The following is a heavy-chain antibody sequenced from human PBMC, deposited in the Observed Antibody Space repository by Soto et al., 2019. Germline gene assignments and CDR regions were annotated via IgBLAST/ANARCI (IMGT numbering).Heavy chain of an antibody. J-gene: IGHJ4*02. CDR2: IKSRTDGGTT. CDR3: ASGMGGSY. V-gene: IGHV3-15*07. CDR1: GFTFSHAW. Sequence: EVQLVESGGDLVKPGGSLRLSCAASGFTFSHAWMNWVRQAPGKGLEWVGRIKSRTDGGTTDFAAPMKGRFTISRDDAKNTLFLKMNSLKIEDTTVYFCASGMGGSYWGQGTLVNVSS. D-gene: IGHD3-16*01.